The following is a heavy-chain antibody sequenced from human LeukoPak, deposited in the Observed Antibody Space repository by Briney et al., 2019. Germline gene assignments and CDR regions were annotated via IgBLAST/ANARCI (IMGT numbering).Heavy chain of an antibody. V-gene: IGHV3-11*01. CDR1: GFTFSDYY. CDR3: ARTAYYYDSSGYDDAFDI. Sequence: AGGSLRLSCAASGFTFSDYYMSWIRQAPAKGLEWVSHISRSGSTRYYADSLKGRFTISRDNAKNSLYLQMNSLRAEDTAVYYCARTAYYYDSSGYDDAFDIWGQGTMVTVSS. J-gene: IGHJ3*02. D-gene: IGHD3-22*01. CDR2: ISRSGSTR.